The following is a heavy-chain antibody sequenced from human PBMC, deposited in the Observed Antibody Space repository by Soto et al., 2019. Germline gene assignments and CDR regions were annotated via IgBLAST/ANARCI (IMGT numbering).Heavy chain of an antibody. D-gene: IGHD5-18*01. CDR2: ISSSSTYI. J-gene: IGHJ4*02. CDR1: GFAFSGDT. Sequence: WGSLRLSGAYAGFAFSGDTSNWVRQAPGKGLEWVSSISSSSTYIFYADSVMGRFTISRDNAKNSLYLQMNSLRAEDTAVYYCARDFSGYSYGLDYWGQGTLVTVSS. V-gene: IGHV3-21*01. CDR3: ARDFSGYSYGLDY.